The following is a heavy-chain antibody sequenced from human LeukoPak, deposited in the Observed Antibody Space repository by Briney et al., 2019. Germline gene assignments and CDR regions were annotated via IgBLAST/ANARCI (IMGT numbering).Heavy chain of an antibody. Sequence: GASVKVSCKVSGYILTELSMHWVRQAPGKGLEWMGGFDPEDGETIYAQKFQGRVTMTEDTSTDTAYMELSSLRSEDTAVYYCATAGSHDSSGYYLGAFDIWGQGTMVTVSS. V-gene: IGHV1-24*01. CDR1: GYILTELS. CDR2: FDPEDGET. J-gene: IGHJ3*02. D-gene: IGHD3-22*01. CDR3: ATAGSHDSSGYYLGAFDI.